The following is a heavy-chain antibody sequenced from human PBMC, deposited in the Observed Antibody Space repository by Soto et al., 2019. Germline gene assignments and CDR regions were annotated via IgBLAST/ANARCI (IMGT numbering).Heavy chain of an antibody. CDR2: IWYDGSNK. V-gene: IGHV3-33*01. J-gene: IGHJ6*02. CDR1: GFTFRSYG. CDR3: ARDLVPAAIGIDYYYYGMDV. D-gene: IGHD2-2*01. Sequence: GGSLRLFCTASGFTFRSYGMHWVRQAPGKGLEWVAVIWYDGSNKYYADSVKGRFTISRDNSKNTLYLQMNSLRAEDTAVYYCARDLVPAAIGIDYYYYGMDVWGQGTTVTVSS.